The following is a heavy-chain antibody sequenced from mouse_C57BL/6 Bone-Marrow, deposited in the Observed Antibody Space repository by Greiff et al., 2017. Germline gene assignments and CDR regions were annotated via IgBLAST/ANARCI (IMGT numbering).Heavy chain of an antibody. V-gene: IGHV1-50*01. CDR1: GYTFTSYW. Sequence: QVKLQQPGAELVKPGASVKRSCKASGYTFTSYWMQRVKQRPGQGLEWIGEFDPSDCYTHYNQKFKGKATLTVDTSSSTAYMQLRGLTSEDSAVYYCAREVATPGAFAYWGQGTLVTVSA. D-gene: IGHD1-1*01. J-gene: IGHJ3*01. CDR3: AREVATPGAFAY. CDR2: FDPSDCYT.